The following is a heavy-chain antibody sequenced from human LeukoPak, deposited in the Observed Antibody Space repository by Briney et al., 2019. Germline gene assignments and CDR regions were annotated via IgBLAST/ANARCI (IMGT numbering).Heavy chain of an antibody. CDR2: IWYDGSNE. CDR1: GFAFSSYG. CDR3: ARDHEWGRAYFDY. V-gene: IGHV3-33*01. Sequence: GRSLRLSCAASGFAFSSYGMHWVRQAPGKGLEWVAVIWYDGSNEYCADSVKGRFTISRDNSKNTLYLQMNSLRAEDTAVYYCARDHEWGRAYFDYWGQGTLVTVSS. J-gene: IGHJ4*02. D-gene: IGHD1-26*01.